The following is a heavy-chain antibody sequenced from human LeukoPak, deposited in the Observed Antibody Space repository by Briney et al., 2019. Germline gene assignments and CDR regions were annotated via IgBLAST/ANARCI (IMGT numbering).Heavy chain of an antibody. V-gene: IGHV3-48*03. CDR2: ISSSGSTV. CDR1: GFTFTNYE. CDR3: ARDYRSVADY. Sequence: GGSLRLSCAASGFTFTNYEMNWVRQAPGKGLEWVSYISSSGSTVYYADSVKGRFTISRGNAKNSLYLQMNSLRAEDTAVYYCARDYRSVADYWGQGTLVTVSS. J-gene: IGHJ4*02. D-gene: IGHD2-15*01.